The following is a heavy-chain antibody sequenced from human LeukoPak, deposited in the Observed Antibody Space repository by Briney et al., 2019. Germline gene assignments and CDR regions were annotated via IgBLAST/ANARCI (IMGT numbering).Heavy chain of an antibody. D-gene: IGHD4-17*01. Sequence: GGSLRLSCAAPGFPFSSYAMSWVRQAPGKGLEWVSSISSSSSYIYYADSVKGRFTISRDNAKNSLYLQMNSLRAEDTAVYYCAREVWTVTSRSIDYWGQGTLVTVSS. CDR3: AREVWTVTSRSIDY. J-gene: IGHJ4*02. CDR1: GFPFSSYA. V-gene: IGHV3-21*01. CDR2: ISSSSSYI.